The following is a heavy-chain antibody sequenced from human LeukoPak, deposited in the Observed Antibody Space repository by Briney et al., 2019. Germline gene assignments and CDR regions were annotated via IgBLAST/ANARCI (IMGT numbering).Heavy chain of an antibody. CDR1: GYSFSDYY. J-gene: IGHJ5*02. CDR3: ARADRLDGDPYLIGP. V-gene: IGHV1-2*02. D-gene: IGHD2-21*01. CDR2: INPNSGGT. Sequence: ASAKVSCKTSGYSFSDYYMHWVRQAPGQGLEWMGWINPNSGGTSSAQKFQGRVTMTRDTSITTVYMEVNWLTSDDTAIYYCARADRLDGDPYLIGPWGQGTLVTVSS.